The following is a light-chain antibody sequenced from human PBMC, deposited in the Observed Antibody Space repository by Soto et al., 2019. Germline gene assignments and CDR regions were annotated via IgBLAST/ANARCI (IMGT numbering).Light chain of an antibody. CDR3: QQYGSSPPRIT. J-gene: IGKJ5*01. Sequence: EIVLTQSPGTLSLSPGERATLSCRASQSVSSSYLAWYQQKPGQAPRLLIYGESSRATGIPDRFSGSGSGTDFTLTISRLEPEDFAVYYCQQYGSSPPRITFGQGTRLEIK. CDR2: GES. CDR1: QSVSSSY. V-gene: IGKV3-20*01.